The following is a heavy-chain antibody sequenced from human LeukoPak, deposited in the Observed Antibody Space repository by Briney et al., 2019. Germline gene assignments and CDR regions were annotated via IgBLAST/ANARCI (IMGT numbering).Heavy chain of an antibody. CDR3: ARGDNYYYDSSGLNWFDP. J-gene: IGHJ5*02. D-gene: IGHD3-22*01. CDR2: IIPIFGTA. CDR1: GGTFISYA. V-gene: IGHV1-69*13. Sequence: ASVKVSCKASGGTFISYAISWVRQAPGQGLEWMGGIIPIFGTANYAQKFQGRVTITADESTSTAYMELSSLRSEDTAVYYCARGDNYYYDSSGLNWFDPWGQGTLVTVSS.